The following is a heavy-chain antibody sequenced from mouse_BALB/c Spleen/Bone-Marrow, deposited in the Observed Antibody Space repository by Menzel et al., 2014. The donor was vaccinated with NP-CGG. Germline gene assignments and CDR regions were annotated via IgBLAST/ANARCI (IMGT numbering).Heavy chain of an antibody. Sequence: VHLVESGAELVKPGASVKLSCKASGYTFTSYYMYWVKQRPGQGLEWIGEINPSNGGTNFNEKFKSKATLTVDKSSSTAYMQLSSLIFEDSAIYYCTRPYYGYVGYAYWGQGTQVTVSA. J-gene: IGHJ3*01. CDR1: GYTFTSYY. D-gene: IGHD1-2*01. V-gene: IGHV1S81*02. CDR2: INPSNGGT. CDR3: TRPYYGYVGYAY.